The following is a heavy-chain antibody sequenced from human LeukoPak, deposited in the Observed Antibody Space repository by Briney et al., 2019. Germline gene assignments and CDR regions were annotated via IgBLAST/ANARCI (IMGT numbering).Heavy chain of an antibody. V-gene: IGHV4-4*02. D-gene: IGHD3-3*01. J-gene: IGHJ5*02. CDR3: ARGYDFWSEGWFDP. CDR2: IYHSGST. Sequence: SGTLSLTCAVSGVSISSSNWWSWVRQPPGKGLEWIGEIYHSGSTNYNPPLKSRVTISVDKSKNQFSLKLSSVTAADTTVYYCARGYDFWSEGWFDPWGQGTLVTVSS. CDR1: GVSISSSNW.